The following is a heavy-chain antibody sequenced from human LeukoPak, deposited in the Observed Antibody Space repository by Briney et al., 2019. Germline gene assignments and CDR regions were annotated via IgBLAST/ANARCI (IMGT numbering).Heavy chain of an antibody. CDR3: ARKLRLGGNWFDP. V-gene: IGHV1-69*15. J-gene: IGHJ5*02. CDR1: GGTFTSYA. Sequence: SVKVSCKTSGGTFTSYAITWVRQAPGQGLEWMGKIIPISGTTNYAQKFQGRVTFTADESTSTAYMELSSLRSEDTALYYCARKLRLGGNWFDPWGQGTLVTXXS. D-gene: IGHD1-26*01. CDR2: IIPISGTT.